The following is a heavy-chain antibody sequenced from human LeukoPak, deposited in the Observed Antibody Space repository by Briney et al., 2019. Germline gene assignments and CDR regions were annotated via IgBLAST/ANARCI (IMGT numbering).Heavy chain of an antibody. CDR1: GGSISSGGYS. CDR2: IYHSGST. J-gene: IGHJ4*02. CDR3: ARLSYSSSWFFDY. D-gene: IGHD6-13*01. Sequence: SETLSLTCTVSGGSISSGGYSWSWIRQPPGKGLEWIGYIYHSGSTYYNPSLKSRATISVDRSKNQFSLKLSSVTAADTAVYYCARLSYSSSWFFDYWGQGTLVTVSS. V-gene: IGHV4-30-2*01.